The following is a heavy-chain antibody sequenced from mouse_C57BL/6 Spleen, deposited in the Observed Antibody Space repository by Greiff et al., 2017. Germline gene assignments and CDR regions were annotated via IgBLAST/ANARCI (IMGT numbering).Heavy chain of an antibody. V-gene: IGHV5-4*01. CDR2: ISDGGSYT. Sequence: EVQLVESGGGLVKPGGSLKLSCAASGFTFSSYAMSWVRQTPEKRLEWVATISDGGSYTYYPDNVKGRFTISRYNAKNNLYLQMSQLKSEDTAMYYCARDYCGSSHSYWYFDVWGTGTTVTVSS. CDR3: ARDYCGSSHSYWYFDV. D-gene: IGHD1-1*01. CDR1: GFTFSSYA. J-gene: IGHJ1*03.